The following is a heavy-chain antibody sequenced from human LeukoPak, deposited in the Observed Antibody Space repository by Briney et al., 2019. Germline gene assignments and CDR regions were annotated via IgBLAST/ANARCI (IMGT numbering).Heavy chain of an antibody. CDR1: GFTFSSYA. D-gene: IGHD4-17*01. V-gene: IGHV3-30*04. CDR2: ISYDGSNK. Sequence: GGSLRLSCAASGFTFSSYAMHWVRHSPRRGLEWVAVISYDGSNKYYADSVKGRFTISRDNSKNTLYLQMNSLRAEDTAVYYCARDTRIDYGDYGFLVDYWGQGTLVTVSS. J-gene: IGHJ4*02. CDR3: ARDTRIDYGDYGFLVDY.